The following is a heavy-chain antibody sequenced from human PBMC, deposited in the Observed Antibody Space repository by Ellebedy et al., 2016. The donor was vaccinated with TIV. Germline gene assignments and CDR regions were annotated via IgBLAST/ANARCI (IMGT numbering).Heavy chain of an antibody. V-gene: IGHV1-2*02. CDR3: ASAGTMIAAFDI. CDR1: GYTFTGYY. Sequence: ASVKVSXXASGYTFTGYYMHWVRQAPGQGLEWMAWINPNSGGTNYAQKFQGRVTMTRDTSISTAYMELSRLTSDDTAVYYCASAGTMIAAFDIWGQGTMVTVSS. CDR2: INPNSGGT. J-gene: IGHJ3*02. D-gene: IGHD3-22*01.